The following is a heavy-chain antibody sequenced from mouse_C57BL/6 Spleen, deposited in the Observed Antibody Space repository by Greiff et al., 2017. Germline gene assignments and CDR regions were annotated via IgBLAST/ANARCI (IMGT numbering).Heavy chain of an antibody. CDR1: GFNIKDDY. D-gene: IGHD1-1*01. CDR3: TFYGAFYAMDY. Sequence: VQLQQSGAELVRPGASVTLSCTASGFNIKDDYMHWVKQRPEQGLEWIGWIDPENGDTEYASKFQGKATMTADTSSNTAYLQLSSLTSEDTAVXYCTFYGAFYAMDYWGQGTSVTVSS. J-gene: IGHJ4*01. V-gene: IGHV14-4*01. CDR2: IDPENGDT.